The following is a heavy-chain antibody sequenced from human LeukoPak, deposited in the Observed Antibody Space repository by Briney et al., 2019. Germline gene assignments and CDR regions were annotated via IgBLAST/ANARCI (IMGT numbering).Heavy chain of an antibody. CDR2: IYYSGST. D-gene: IGHD5-18*01. CDR3: ARRHRGYSYGYGDY. Sequence: SETLSLTCTVSGGSISSSSYYWGWIRQPPGKGLEWIGSIYYSGSTYYNPSLKSRVTISVDTSKNQFSLKLSSVTAADTAVYYCARRHRGYSYGYGDYWGQGTRVTVSS. CDR1: GGSISSSSYY. J-gene: IGHJ4*02. V-gene: IGHV4-39*01.